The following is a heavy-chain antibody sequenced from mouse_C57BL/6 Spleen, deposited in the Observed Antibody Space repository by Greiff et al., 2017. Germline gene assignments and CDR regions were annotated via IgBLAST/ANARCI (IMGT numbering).Heavy chain of an antibody. J-gene: IGHJ2*01. Sequence: EVMLVESGGGLVQPGGSLSLSCAASGFTFTDYYMSWVRQPPGKALEWLGFIRNKANGYTTEYSASVKGRFTISRDNSQSILYLQMNALRAEDSATYYCARSNHDGYYGYFDYWGQGTTLTVSS. CDR3: ARSNHDGYYGYFDY. CDR1: GFTFTDYY. CDR2: IRNKANGYTT. D-gene: IGHD2-3*01. V-gene: IGHV7-3*01.